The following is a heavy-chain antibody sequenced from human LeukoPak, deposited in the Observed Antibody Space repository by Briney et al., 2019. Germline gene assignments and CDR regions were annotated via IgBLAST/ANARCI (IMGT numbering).Heavy chain of an antibody. V-gene: IGHV1-2*04. Sequence: GASVKVSCKASGYTFTGYYVHWVRQAPGQGLEWMGWINPNSGGTNYAQRFQGWVTMTRDTSISTAYMELSRLRSEDTAVYYCARPHPGVHGAHDIWGQGTMVTVSS. CDR3: ARPHPGVHGAHDI. D-gene: IGHD7-27*01. CDR1: GYTFTGYY. CDR2: INPNSGGT. J-gene: IGHJ3*02.